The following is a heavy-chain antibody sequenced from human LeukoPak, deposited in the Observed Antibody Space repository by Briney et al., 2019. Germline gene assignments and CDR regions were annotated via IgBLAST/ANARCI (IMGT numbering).Heavy chain of an antibody. CDR3: ARGRKLLVSYYNPFRGYYYMDV. CDR1: GYTFTGYY. CDR2: MNPNSGNT. D-gene: IGHD3-10*01. V-gene: IGHV1-8*03. Sequence: ASVKVSCKASGYTFTGYYINWVRQATGQGLEWMGWMNPNSGNTGYAQKFQGRVTITRNTSISTAYMELSSLRSEDTAVYYCARGRKLLVSYYNPFRGYYYMDVRGKGTTVTVSS. J-gene: IGHJ6*03.